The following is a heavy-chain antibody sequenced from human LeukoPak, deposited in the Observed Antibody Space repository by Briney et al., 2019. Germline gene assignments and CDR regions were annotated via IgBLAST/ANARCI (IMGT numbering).Heavy chain of an antibody. Sequence: PSETLSLTCAVYGGSFSGYYWSWIRQPPGKGLEWIGEINHSGSTNYNPSLKSRVTISVDTSKNQFSLKLSSVTAADTAVYYCARGVGSYGMDVWGQGTTVTVSS. J-gene: IGHJ6*02. CDR1: GGSFSGYY. CDR3: ARGVGSYGMDV. CDR2: INHSGST. V-gene: IGHV4-34*01.